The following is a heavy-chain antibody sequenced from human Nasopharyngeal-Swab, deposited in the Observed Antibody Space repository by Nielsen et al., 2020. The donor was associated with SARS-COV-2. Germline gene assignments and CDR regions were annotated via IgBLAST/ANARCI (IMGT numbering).Heavy chain of an antibody. CDR3: AREGPIPVAGTAFDI. Sequence: GESLKISCAASGFTFSSYGMRWVRQAPGKGLEWVAFISRDGGRQHYTDSVKGRFTISRDSSKNTLYLQMNSLRDEDTAVYYCAREGPIPVAGTAFDIWGQGTMVTVSS. J-gene: IGHJ3*02. CDR2: ISRDGGRQ. V-gene: IGHV3-30*03. CDR1: GFTFSSYG. D-gene: IGHD6-19*01.